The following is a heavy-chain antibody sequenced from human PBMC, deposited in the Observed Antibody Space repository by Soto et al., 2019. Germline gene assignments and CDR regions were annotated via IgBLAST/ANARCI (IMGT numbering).Heavy chain of an antibody. CDR1: GGTFSSYA. J-gene: IGHJ4*02. CDR3: AREGASGSHIGY. Sequence: QVQLVQSGAEVKKPGSSVKVSCKASGGTFSSYAISWVRQAPRQGLEWMGGIIPIFGTANYAQKFQGRVAITADESTSTAYMELSSLRSEDTAVYYCAREGASGSHIGYWGQGTLVTVSS. D-gene: IGHD3-22*01. CDR2: IIPIFGTA. V-gene: IGHV1-69*01.